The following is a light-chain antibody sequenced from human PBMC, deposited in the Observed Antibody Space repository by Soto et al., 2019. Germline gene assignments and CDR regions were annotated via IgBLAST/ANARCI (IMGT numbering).Light chain of an antibody. J-gene: IGKJ2*01. CDR2: KAS. CDR3: QQYNSYQYA. Sequence: DLQMTQSPSTLSASVGDRVTITCRASQSISSWLAWYQQKPGKAPKLLIYKASSLESGVPSRFSSSGSGTEFTITISSLQPDDFATYYCQQYNSYQYAFGQGPSWRSN. V-gene: IGKV1-5*03. CDR1: QSISSW.